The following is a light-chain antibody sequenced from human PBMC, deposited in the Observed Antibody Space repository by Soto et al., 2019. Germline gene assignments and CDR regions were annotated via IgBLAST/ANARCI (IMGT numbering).Light chain of an antibody. CDR3: ASFRSGTILV. Sequence: QSARTQPACMSVSPGQSVTISCTGPRSDIGDSNFISWYQHSPGKAPRLLIYEVNNRPSGVSKRFSGSKAGNTASLTISGLLDDDEADYFCASFRSGTILVFGSGTKVTVL. CDR2: EVN. J-gene: IGLJ1*01. V-gene: IGLV2-14*01. CDR1: RSDIGDSNF.